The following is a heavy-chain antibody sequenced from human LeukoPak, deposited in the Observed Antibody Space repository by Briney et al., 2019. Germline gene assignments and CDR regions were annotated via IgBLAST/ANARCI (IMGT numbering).Heavy chain of an antibody. Sequence: SVKVSCKASGGTFSSYAISWVRQAPGQGLEWMGGIIPIFGTANYAQKFQGRVTITTDESTSTAYMELSSLRSEDTAVYYCARGLRRWLPSIADYWGQGTLVTVSS. V-gene: IGHV1-69*05. J-gene: IGHJ4*02. CDR2: IIPIFGTA. CDR1: GGTFSSYA. D-gene: IGHD5-24*01. CDR3: ARGLRRWLPSIADY.